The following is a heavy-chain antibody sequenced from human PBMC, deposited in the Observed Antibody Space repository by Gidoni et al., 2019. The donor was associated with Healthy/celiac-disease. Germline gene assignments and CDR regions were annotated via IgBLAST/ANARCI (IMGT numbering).Heavy chain of an antibody. J-gene: IGHJ2*01. CDR3: ARGGIAARRVWYFDL. CDR2: IYYSGST. V-gene: IGHV4-59*01. CDR1: GGSISSYY. Sequence: QVRLQESGPGLVQPSETLSLTCTVPGGSISSYYWSWIRQPPGKGLEWIGYIYYSGSTNYNPSLKSRVTISVDTSKNQFSLKLSSVTAADTAVYYCARGGIAARRVWYFDLWGRGTLVTVSS. D-gene: IGHD6-6*01.